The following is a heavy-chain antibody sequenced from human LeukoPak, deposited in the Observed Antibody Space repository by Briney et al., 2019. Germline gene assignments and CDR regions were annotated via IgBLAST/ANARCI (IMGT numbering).Heavy chain of an antibody. V-gene: IGHV3-48*03. CDR3: ARDLGGNSDS. J-gene: IGHJ5*02. Sequence: GGSLRLSCGASGFTFSNYEMNWVRQAPGKGLEWVAYISSRRSTIYYADSVKGRFTISRDNAKNSLYLQMNSLRAEDTAVYYCARDLGGNSDSWGQGTLVTVSS. CDR1: GFTFSNYE. CDR2: ISSRRSTI. D-gene: IGHD5-18*01.